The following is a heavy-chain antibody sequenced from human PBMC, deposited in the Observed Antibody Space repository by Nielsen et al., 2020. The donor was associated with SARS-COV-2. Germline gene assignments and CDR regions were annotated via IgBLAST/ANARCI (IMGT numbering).Heavy chain of an antibody. CDR3: ARGAGRYWEATYFDY. CDR2: ISYDGSND. CDR1: GFTLSGYW. V-gene: IGHV3-30-3*01. Sequence: GESLKISCAASGFTLSGYWMSWVRQAPGKGLDWVAVISYDGSNDFYADSVKGRFTISRDNSKNTLYLQMNSLRAEDTAIYYCARGAGRYWEATYFDYWGQGTLVTVSS. J-gene: IGHJ4*02. D-gene: IGHD3-10*01.